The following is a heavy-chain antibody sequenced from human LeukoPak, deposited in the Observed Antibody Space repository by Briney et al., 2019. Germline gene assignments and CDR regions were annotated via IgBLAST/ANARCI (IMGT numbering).Heavy chain of an antibody. J-gene: IGHJ5*02. D-gene: IGHD6-19*01. CDR1: GFTFSRYG. CDR2: ISSSSSYI. V-gene: IGHV3-21*01. Sequence: GGTLRLSCAVSGFTFSRYGMNWVRQAPGKGLEWVSSISSSSSYIYYADSVKGRFTISRDNAKNSLYLQMNSLRAEDTAVYYCARGDGSGWYHWFDPWGQGTLVTVSS. CDR3: ARGDGSGWYHWFDP.